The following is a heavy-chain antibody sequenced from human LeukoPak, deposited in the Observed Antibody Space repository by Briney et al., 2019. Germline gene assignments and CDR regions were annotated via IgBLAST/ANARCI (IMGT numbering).Heavy chain of an antibody. CDR2: FDPEDGET. CDR1: GYTLTELS. J-gene: IGHJ5*02. Sequence: ASVKVSCKVSGYTLTELSMHWVRQAPGKGLEWMGGFDPEDGETIYAQKFQGRVTMTEDTSTDTAYMELSSLRSEDTAVYYCVSMVRGVNWFDPWGQGTLVTVSS. CDR3: VSMVRGVNWFDP. D-gene: IGHD3-10*01. V-gene: IGHV1-24*01.